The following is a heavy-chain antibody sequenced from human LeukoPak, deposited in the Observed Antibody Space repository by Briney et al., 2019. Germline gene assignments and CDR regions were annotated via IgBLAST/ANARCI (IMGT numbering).Heavy chain of an antibody. CDR2: ISWNSGTI. CDR1: GLSFPDSA. CDR3: AKKSGTSSSLDY. D-gene: IGHD6-6*01. J-gene: IGHJ4*02. V-gene: IGHV3-9*01. Sequence: GGSLRLSCAASGLSFPDSAMHWVRQAPGKGLEWVSVISWNSGTIVYADSVKGRFTISRDNAKNSLYLQMNSLRPDDTALYYCAKKSGTSSSLDYWGQGTLVTVSS.